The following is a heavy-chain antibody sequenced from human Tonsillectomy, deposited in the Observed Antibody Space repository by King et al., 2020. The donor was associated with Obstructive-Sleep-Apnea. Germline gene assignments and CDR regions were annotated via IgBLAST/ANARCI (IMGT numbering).Heavy chain of an antibody. CDR2: IWYDGSNK. V-gene: IGHV3-33*06. D-gene: IGHD1-26*01. Sequence: VQLVESGGGVVQPGRSLRLSCAASGFTFSSYGMHWVRQAPGKGLEWVAVIWYDGSNKYYADSVKGRFTISRDNSQNTLYLQMSSLRAEDTAVYYCAKDSSGSFIQFVLWLRGTLVTVSS. CDR3: AKDSSGSFIQFVL. J-gene: IGHJ2*01. CDR1: GFTFSSYG.